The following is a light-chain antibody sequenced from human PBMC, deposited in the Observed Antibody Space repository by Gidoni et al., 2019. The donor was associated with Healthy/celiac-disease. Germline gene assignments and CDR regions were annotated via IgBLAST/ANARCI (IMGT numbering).Light chain of an antibody. V-gene: IGKV1-9*01. Sequence: DIQLTQSPPFLSASVGDRVTITCRASQGISSYLAWYQQKPGKAPKLLIYAASTLQSGVPSRFSGSGSGTEFTLTISSLQPEDFATYYCQQLNSYPFTFXPXTKVDIK. J-gene: IGKJ3*01. CDR1: QGISSY. CDR3: QQLNSYPFT. CDR2: AAS.